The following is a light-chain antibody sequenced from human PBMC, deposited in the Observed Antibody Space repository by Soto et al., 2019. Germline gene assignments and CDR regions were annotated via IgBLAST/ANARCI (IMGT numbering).Light chain of an antibody. CDR2: AAS. CDR1: QTISSF. V-gene: IGKV1-39*01. J-gene: IGKJ1*01. CDR3: QQSYSTPWT. Sequence: DIQMTQSPSSLPASVGDRVTISCRASQTISSFLNWYQHKPGKAPKLLIYAASSLQSGVPSRFRGSGSGTDFTLTISSLQPEDFTTYYCQQSYSTPWTFGQGTKVDIK.